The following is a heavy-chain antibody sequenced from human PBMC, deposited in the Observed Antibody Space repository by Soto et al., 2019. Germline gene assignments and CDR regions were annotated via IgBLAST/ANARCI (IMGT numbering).Heavy chain of an antibody. CDR1: GFTFSSYG. CDR3: AKDTGSSWHIKRCGMDV. Sequence: GGSLKLSCAASGFTFSSYGMHWVRQAPGKGLEWVAVISYDGSNNYYAESVKGRFSISRDNSKNTLYLQMNSLRAEDTAVYYWAKDTGSSWHIKRCGMDVWGQGTTVTVSS. J-gene: IGHJ6*02. D-gene: IGHD6-13*01. CDR2: ISYDGSNN. V-gene: IGHV3-30*18.